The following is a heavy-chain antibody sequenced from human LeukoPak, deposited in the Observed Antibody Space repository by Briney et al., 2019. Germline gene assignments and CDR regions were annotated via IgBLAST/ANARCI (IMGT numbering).Heavy chain of an antibody. D-gene: IGHD4-17*01. CDR3: ARDLDYGDYVLDY. J-gene: IGHJ4*02. V-gene: IGHV3-48*03. CDR1: GFTFSSYE. CDR2: ISSSGSTI. Sequence: GGSLRLSCAASGFTFSSYEMNRVRQAPGKGLEWVSYISSSGSTIYYADSVKGRFTISRDNAKNSLYLQMNSLRAEDTAVYYCARDLDYGDYVLDYWGQGTLVTVSS.